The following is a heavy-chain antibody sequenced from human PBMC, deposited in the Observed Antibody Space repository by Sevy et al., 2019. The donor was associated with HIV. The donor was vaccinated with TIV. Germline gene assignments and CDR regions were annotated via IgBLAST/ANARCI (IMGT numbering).Heavy chain of an antibody. J-gene: IGHJ4*02. CDR2: IYYSGST. CDR3: ARQGRIAAAAYYFDY. D-gene: IGHD6-13*01. V-gene: IGHV4-39*01. Sequence: SETLSLTCTVSGGSISSSSYYWGWIRQPPGKGLEWIGSIYYSGSTYYNPSLKSRVTISVDTSKNQFSLKLCSVTAADTAVYYCARQGRIAAAAYYFDYWGQGTLVTVSS. CDR1: GGSISSSSYY.